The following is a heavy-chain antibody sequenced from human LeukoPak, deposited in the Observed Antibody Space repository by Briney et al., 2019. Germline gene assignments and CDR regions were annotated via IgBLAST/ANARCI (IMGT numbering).Heavy chain of an antibody. V-gene: IGHV3-23*01. J-gene: IGHJ4*02. Sequence: GGSLRLSCAASGFTFSSYTMSWVRQAPGMGLEWVSSIGSSGANIYYADSVKGRFTISGDNSKNSLYLQMNSLRAEDTAVYYCARHSGSWYYFDYWGQGTLVTVSS. D-gene: IGHD3-22*01. CDR1: GFTFSSYT. CDR3: ARHSGSWYYFDY. CDR2: IGSSGANI.